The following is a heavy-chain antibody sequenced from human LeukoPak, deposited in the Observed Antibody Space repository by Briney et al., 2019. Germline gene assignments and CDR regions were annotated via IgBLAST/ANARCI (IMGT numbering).Heavy chain of an antibody. J-gene: IGHJ4*02. CDR1: GGTFSSYA. V-gene: IGHV1-69*06. D-gene: IGHD3-9*01. CDR2: IIPIFGTA. CDR3: ARTKVLRYFDWLIDY. Sequence: SVKVSCKASGGTFSSYAISWVRQAPGQGLEWMGGIIPIFGTANYAQKFQGGVTITADKSTSTAYMELSSLRSEDTAVYYCARTKVLRYFDWLIDYWGQGTLVTVSS.